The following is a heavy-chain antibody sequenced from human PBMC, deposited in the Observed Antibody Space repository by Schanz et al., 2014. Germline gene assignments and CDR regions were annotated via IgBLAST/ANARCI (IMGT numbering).Heavy chain of an antibody. J-gene: IGHJ4*02. V-gene: IGHV3-30-3*02. CDR2: ISYDGSNK. CDR3: AKQIHYDILSVTRN. Sequence: QVQMVESGGGVVQPGRSLRLSCAASGFAFSVYAMSWVRQAPGKGLEWVAVISYDGSNKYYADSVKGRFTISRDNSKNTLYLQMNALRAEDTAVYYCAKQIHYDILSVTRNWGQGTLVTVSS. D-gene: IGHD3-9*01. CDR1: GFAFSVYA.